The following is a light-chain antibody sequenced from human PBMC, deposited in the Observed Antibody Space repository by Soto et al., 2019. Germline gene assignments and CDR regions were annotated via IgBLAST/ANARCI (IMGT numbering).Light chain of an antibody. V-gene: IGKV2D-29*02. CDR2: EVS. Sequence: DVVMTQTPLSLSVAPGQPASISCKSSQSLLHITGETFLIWYLQKPGQSPQLLIYEVSTRVSGVPDRFSGSGSGTDFTLEISRVETDDVGIYYCIQSTLLPPTFGQGTRLGIE. CDR1: QSLLHITGETF. CDR3: IQSTLLPPT. J-gene: IGKJ5*01.